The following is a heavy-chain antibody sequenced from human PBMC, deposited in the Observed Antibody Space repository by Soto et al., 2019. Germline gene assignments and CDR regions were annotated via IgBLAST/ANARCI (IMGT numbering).Heavy chain of an antibody. J-gene: IGHJ4*02. CDR3: ARHGSF. D-gene: IGHD3-16*01. CDR1: GVSISDTIYY. V-gene: IGHV4-39*01. Sequence: TSETLSLTCTVSGVSISDTIYYWGWIRQPPGKRLEWIGSIYYSGNTYYNPSLKSRLTISVDSSKNRFSLNMTSVTAADTAVYYCARHGSFWGQGTLVTAPQ. CDR2: IYYSGNT.